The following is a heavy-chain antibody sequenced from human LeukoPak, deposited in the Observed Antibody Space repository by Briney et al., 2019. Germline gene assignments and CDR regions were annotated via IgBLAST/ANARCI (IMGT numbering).Heavy chain of an antibody. J-gene: IGHJ4*02. D-gene: IGHD2-21*02. CDR2: IKQDGSQQ. V-gene: IGHV3-7*01. CDR3: ARYQHCGGDCYPLDF. CDR1: GFTLSTYY. Sequence: GGSLRLSCAASGFTLSTYYMSWVRQAPGKGLEFVANIKQDGSQQSYVKSVEGRFAISRDNAKNSLYLQMNGLRVEDTAIYYCARYQHCGGDCYPLDFWGQGTLVTVSS.